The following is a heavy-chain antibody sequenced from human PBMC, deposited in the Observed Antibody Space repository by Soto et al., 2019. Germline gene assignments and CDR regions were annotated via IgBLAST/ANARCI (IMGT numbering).Heavy chain of an antibody. CDR3: ASSPSSSWYFHYYGMDV. V-gene: IGHV4-39*01. Sequence: ETLSLTCSVSGGSISSSAYSWDWIRQPPGKGLEWIGSISYSGSTYYNPSLNSRVTISVDPSKNQLSLKLSSVTAADTALYYCASSPSSSWYFHYYGMDVWGQGTTVTVSS. J-gene: IGHJ6*02. D-gene: IGHD6-13*01. CDR1: GGSISSSAYS. CDR2: ISYSGST.